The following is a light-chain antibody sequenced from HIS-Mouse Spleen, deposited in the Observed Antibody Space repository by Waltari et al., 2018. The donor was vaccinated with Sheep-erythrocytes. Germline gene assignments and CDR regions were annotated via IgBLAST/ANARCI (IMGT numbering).Light chain of an antibody. J-gene: IGKJ3*01. CDR2: AAS. V-gene: IGKV1-9*01. CDR1: QGISSY. CDR3: QQLNSYPPA. Sequence: DIQLTQPPSFLSASVGDRVTITCRASQGISSYLAGYQQKPRKAPKLLIYAASTLQSGVPSRFSGSGSGTEFTLTISSLQPEDFATYYCQQLNSYPPAFGPGTKVDIK.